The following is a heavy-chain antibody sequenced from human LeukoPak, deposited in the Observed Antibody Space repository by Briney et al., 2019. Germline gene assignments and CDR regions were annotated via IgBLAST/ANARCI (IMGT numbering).Heavy chain of an antibody. J-gene: IGHJ6*02. D-gene: IGHD3-3*01. CDR3: AIGAPHYDYWRGPHDYYYGMDV. CDR1: GFTFNNYG. CDR2: IWYDGSDK. V-gene: IGHV3-33*01. Sequence: QPGGSLRLSCAASGFTFNNYGMHWVRQAPGKTLEWVSSIWYDGSDKYYGDSVKGRFTISRDNSKNTLYLQMNSLRVEDTAVYYCAIGAPHYDYWRGPHDYYYGMDVWGQGTTVSVSS.